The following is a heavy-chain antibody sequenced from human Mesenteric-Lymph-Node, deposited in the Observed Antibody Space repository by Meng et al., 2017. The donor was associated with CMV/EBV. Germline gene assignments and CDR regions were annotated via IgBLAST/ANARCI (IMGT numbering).Heavy chain of an antibody. J-gene: IGHJ4*02. V-gene: IGHV2-5*02. CDR1: GFSLRTSGVG. CDR3: AHRRGSSRFDY. D-gene: IGHD1-26*01. Sequence: TCTFSGFSLRTSGVGVNWIRQPPGKALEWLALIYWDDDKYYNPSLKSRLTITKDTSKNQVVLTMTNMDPVDTATYYCAHRRGSSRFDYWGQGILVTVSS. CDR2: IYWDDDK.